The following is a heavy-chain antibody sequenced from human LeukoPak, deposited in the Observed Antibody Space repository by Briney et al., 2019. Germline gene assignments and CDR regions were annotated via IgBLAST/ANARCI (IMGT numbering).Heavy chain of an antibody. Sequence: PGGSLRLSCAASGFTFSSYSMNWVRQAPGKGLEWVSYISGSSSTIYYADSVKGQFAISRGNSKNTPYLQMNSLRAEDTAVYYCAKRPVPATKYYFDYWGQGTLVSVSS. CDR1: GFTFSSYS. CDR2: ISGSSSTI. J-gene: IGHJ4*02. V-gene: IGHV3-48*01. CDR3: AKRPVPATKYYFDY. D-gene: IGHD6-19*01.